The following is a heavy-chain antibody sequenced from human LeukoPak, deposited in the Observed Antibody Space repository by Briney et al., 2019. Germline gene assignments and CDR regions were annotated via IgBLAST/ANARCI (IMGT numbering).Heavy chain of an antibody. Sequence: SQTLSLTCTVSGGSISSGGYYWSWIRQHPGKGLEWIGYIYYSGSTNYNPSLKSRVTISVDTSKNQFSLKLSSVTAADTAVYYCARVLPPLYRHKRGYYFDYWGQGTLVTVSS. CDR2: IYYSGST. CDR1: GGSISSGGYY. D-gene: IGHD2-15*01. V-gene: IGHV4-31*03. J-gene: IGHJ4*02. CDR3: ARVLPPLYRHKRGYYFDY.